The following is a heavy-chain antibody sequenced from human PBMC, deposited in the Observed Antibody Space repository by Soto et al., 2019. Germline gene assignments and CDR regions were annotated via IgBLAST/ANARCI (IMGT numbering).Heavy chain of an antibody. D-gene: IGHD5-18*01. J-gene: IGHJ4*02. Sequence: PGGSLRLSCAASGFTFSSYWMSWVRQGPGKGPEWVANIKQDGSEIYYVDSVKGRFTISRDNAKSSLYLQMTSLRAEDTAVYYCARDGTAMGDQDYWGQGTLVTVSS. CDR1: GFTFSSYW. CDR3: ARDGTAMGDQDY. V-gene: IGHV3-7*01. CDR2: IKQDGSEI.